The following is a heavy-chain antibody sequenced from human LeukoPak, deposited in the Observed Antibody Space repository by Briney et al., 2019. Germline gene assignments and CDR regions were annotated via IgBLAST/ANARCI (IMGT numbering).Heavy chain of an antibody. CDR3: TTGGYGGQFDY. V-gene: IGHV3-15*01. J-gene: IGHJ4*02. CDR2: IKSKTDGGTT. CDR1: GGSISSYY. D-gene: IGHD5-12*01. Sequence: PSETLSLTCTVSGGSISSYYWSWVRQAPGKGLEWVGRIKSKTDGGTTDYAAPVKGRFTIPRDDSKNTLYLQMNSLKTEDTAVYYCTTGGYGGQFDYWGQGTLVTVSS.